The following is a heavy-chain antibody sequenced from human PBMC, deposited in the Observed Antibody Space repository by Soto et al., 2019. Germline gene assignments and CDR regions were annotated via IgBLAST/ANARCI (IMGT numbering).Heavy chain of an antibody. CDR3: ARDRRPYCSSTSCQHFDY. V-gene: IGHV3-30-3*01. D-gene: IGHD2-2*01. Sequence: GGSLRLSCAASGFTFSSYAMHWVRQAPGKGLEWVAVISYDGSNKYYADSVKGRSTISRDNSKNTLYLQMNSLRAEDTAVYYCARDRRPYCSSTSCQHFDYWGQGTLVTVSS. J-gene: IGHJ4*02. CDR1: GFTFSSYA. CDR2: ISYDGSNK.